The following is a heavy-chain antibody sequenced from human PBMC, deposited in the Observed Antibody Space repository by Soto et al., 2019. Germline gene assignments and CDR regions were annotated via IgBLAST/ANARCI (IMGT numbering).Heavy chain of an antibody. Sequence: TGGSLRLSCVASGFTFNSYSMNWVRQAPGKGLEWVSSISSANAYIYYADSVKGRFTISRDNSKNTLYLQMNSLRAEDTAVYYCAKDWTYSSGWFWGQGTLVTVSS. CDR1: GFTFNSYS. D-gene: IGHD6-19*01. CDR2: ISSANAYI. CDR3: AKDWTYSSGWF. V-gene: IGHV3-21*01. J-gene: IGHJ4*02.